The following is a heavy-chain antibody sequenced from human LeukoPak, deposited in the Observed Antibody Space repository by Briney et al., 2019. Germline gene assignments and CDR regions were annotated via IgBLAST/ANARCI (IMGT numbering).Heavy chain of an antibody. Sequence: NPSETLSLTCTVSGGSISSYYWSWIRQPPGKGLEWIGYIYYSGSTNHNPSLKSRVTISVDTSKNQFSLKLSSVTAADTAVYYCARLGQNYDILTGYYNGYYFDYWGQGTLVTVSS. V-gene: IGHV4-59*01. D-gene: IGHD3-9*01. CDR2: IYYSGST. J-gene: IGHJ4*02. CDR3: ARLGQNYDILTGYYNGYYFDY. CDR1: GGSISSYY.